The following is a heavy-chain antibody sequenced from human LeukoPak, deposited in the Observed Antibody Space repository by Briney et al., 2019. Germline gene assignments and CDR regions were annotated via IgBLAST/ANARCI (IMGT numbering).Heavy chain of an antibody. Sequence: GGSLRLSCAASGFTFDDYATHWVRQAPGKGLEWVSGISWNSGSIGYADSVKGRFTISRDNAKNSLYLQMNSLRAEDTALYYCAKGVGATFDAFDIWGQGTTVTVSS. D-gene: IGHD1-26*01. J-gene: IGHJ3*02. CDR3: AKGVGATFDAFDI. CDR2: ISWNSGSI. CDR1: GFTFDDYA. V-gene: IGHV3-9*01.